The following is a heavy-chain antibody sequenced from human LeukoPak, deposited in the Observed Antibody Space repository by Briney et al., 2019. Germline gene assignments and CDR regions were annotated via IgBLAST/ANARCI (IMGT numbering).Heavy chain of an antibody. D-gene: IGHD2-21*02. V-gene: IGHV4-31*03. J-gene: IGHJ3*02. CDR2: IYYSGST. CDR1: GGSISSGGYY. CDR3: ARTMVVTAIRAFDI. Sequence: PSETLSLTCTVSGGSISSGGYYWSWVRQHPGKGLEWIGYIYYSGSTYYNPPLKSRVTISVDTSKNQFSLKLSSVTAADTAVYYCARTMVVTAIRAFDIWGQGTMVTVSS.